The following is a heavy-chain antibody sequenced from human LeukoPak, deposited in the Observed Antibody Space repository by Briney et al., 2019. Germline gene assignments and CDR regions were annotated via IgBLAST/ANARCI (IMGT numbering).Heavy chain of an antibody. CDR3: ARDHPKSYGLGTGGGAFDI. CDR2: IKQDGREK. J-gene: IGHJ3*02. Sequence: GGSLRLSCAASGFTFSSYWMSWVRQAPGKGLEWVANIKQDGREKYYVDSVKGRFTISRDNAKNSLYLQMNSLRAEDTAVYYCARDHPKSYGLGTGGGAFDIWGQGTMVTVSS. CDR1: GFTFSSYW. D-gene: IGHD3-10*01. V-gene: IGHV3-7*01.